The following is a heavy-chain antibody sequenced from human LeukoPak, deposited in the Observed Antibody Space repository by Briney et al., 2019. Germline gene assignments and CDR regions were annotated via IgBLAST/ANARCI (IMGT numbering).Heavy chain of an antibody. CDR3: AKGMEWRGGYYYYYGMDV. V-gene: IGHV3-30*18. J-gene: IGHJ6*02. CDR1: GFTFRTHG. D-gene: IGHD3-3*01. CDR2: ISYDGSNK. Sequence: GRSLRLSCAVSGFTFRTHGMHWVRQAPGKGLEWVAVISYDGSNKYYADSVKGRFTISRDNSKNTLYLQMNSLRAEDTAVYYCAKGMEWRGGYYYYYGMDVWGQGTTVTVSS.